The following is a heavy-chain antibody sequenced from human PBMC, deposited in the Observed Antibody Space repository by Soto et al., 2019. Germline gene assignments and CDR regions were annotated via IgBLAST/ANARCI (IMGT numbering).Heavy chain of an antibody. CDR1: GFTFSSYA. D-gene: IGHD4-4*01. V-gene: IGHV3-33*01. CDR2: IWYDGTNK. CDR3: ARDGLHDYSKFVH. Sequence: GGSLRLSCAASGFTFSSYAMHWVRQAPGKGLQWVAVIWYDGTNKHYADSAKGRFTISRDNSKNTLYLQMNSLGAEDTAMYYCARDGLHDYSKFVHWGQGTLVTVSS. J-gene: IGHJ4*02.